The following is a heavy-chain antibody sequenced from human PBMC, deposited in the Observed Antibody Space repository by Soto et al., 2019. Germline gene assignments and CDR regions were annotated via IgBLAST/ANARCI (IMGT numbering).Heavy chain of an antibody. CDR2: VYSSGTT. CDR3: ARDIGSFAYGEGY. Sequence: LSLTCSVSGGSINGYWWSWIRQPAGKGLEWIGRVYSSGTTDYNPSLNSRATMSVETSKNQFSLKLSSVTAADTAVYYCARDIGSFAYGEGYWGQGIQVTVSS. CDR1: GGSINGYW. V-gene: IGHV4-4*07. J-gene: IGHJ4*02. D-gene: IGHD3-10*01.